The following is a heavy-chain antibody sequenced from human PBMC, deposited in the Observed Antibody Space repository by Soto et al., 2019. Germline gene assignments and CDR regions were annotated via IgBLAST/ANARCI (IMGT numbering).Heavy chain of an antibody. V-gene: IGHV1-46*03. CDR3: ARGPDIVVIPAAIDFDY. CDR1: GYTFSLHY. D-gene: IGHD2-2*01. Sequence: QVQLVQSGAEVKKPGASVKVSCKASGYTFSLHYMHWVRQAPGQGLEWMGIIHPSGDNTDYAQKFQGRVIMTSDTSTSTVYMELSSLISEDTAVYYCARGPDIVVIPAAIDFDYWGQGTLVTVSS. CDR2: IHPSGDNT. J-gene: IGHJ4*02.